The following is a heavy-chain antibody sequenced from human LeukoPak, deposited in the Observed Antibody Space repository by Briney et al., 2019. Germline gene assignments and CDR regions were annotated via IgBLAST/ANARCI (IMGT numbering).Heavy chain of an antibody. V-gene: IGHV1-69*13. Sequence: ASVKVSCKASGGTFSRYAISWVRQAPGQGLEWMGGITPMFGTANYAQKFQGRVTIPAHESSSTAYMELSSLRSEDTAVYYCARDASIYDNSAYYYLWWGQGTLVTVSS. CDR3: ARDASIYDNSAYYYLW. CDR1: GGTFSRYA. CDR2: ITPMFGTA. D-gene: IGHD3-22*01. J-gene: IGHJ4*02.